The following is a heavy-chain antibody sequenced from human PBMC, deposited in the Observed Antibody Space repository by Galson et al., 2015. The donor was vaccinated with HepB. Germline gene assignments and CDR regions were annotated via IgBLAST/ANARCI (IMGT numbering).Heavy chain of an antibody. Sequence: SLRLSCAASGFTFSSYAMNWVRQAPGKGLEWVSSISGSGGSTYYADSVKGRFTISRDNSKNTLYLQMNSLRAEDTAVYYCAKSPSGRYSRGDYFDYWGQGTLVTVSS. CDR3: AKSPSGRYSRGDYFDY. J-gene: IGHJ4*02. V-gene: IGHV3-23*01. D-gene: IGHD3-9*01. CDR1: GFTFSSYA. CDR2: ISGSGGST.